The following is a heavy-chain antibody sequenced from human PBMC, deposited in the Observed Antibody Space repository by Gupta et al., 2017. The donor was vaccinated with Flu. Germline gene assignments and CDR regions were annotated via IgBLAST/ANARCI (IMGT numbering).Heavy chain of an antibody. Sequence: QVQLVESGGGVVQIGKSLRLSCPASGFPFSRYGMHWVRQLPGKGLEWVAVIWHDGSEKYYADSAKGRFTISRDNSKNTLNLHINSLRVEDTAVYYCARVGASDYGMDVWGQGTAVSVSS. V-gene: IGHV3-33*03. D-gene: IGHD3-16*01. CDR2: IWHDGSEK. CDR1: GFPFSRYG. CDR3: ARVGASDYGMDV. J-gene: IGHJ6*02.